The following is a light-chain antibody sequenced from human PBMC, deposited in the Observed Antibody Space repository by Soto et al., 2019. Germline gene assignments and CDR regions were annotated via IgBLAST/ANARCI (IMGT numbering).Light chain of an antibody. J-gene: IGLJ2*01. CDR3: SSYAGSNNLVV. CDR2: EVS. V-gene: IGLV2-8*01. CDR1: SSDVGGYNY. Sequence: QSALTQPPSASGSTGQSVTISCTGTSSDVGGYNYVSWYQQHTGKAPKLMIYEVSKRPSWVPDRFSGSKSGHTAYLTVSGLKAEDEADYYCSSYAGSNNLVVFGGGTKLTVL.